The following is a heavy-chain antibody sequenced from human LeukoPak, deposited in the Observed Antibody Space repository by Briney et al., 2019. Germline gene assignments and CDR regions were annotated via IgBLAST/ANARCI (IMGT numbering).Heavy chain of an antibody. CDR1: GFTFSSYG. CDR2: ISGSGGST. V-gene: IGHV3-23*01. D-gene: IGHD5-12*01. CDR3: ARVRKYSGYYSWYFDL. Sequence: PGGSLRLSCAASGFTFSSYGMSWVRQAPGKGLEWVSAISGSGGSTYYPGSVKGRFTISRENAKNSLYLQMNSLRAGDTAVYYCARVRKYSGYYSWYFDLWGRGTLVTVSS. J-gene: IGHJ2*01.